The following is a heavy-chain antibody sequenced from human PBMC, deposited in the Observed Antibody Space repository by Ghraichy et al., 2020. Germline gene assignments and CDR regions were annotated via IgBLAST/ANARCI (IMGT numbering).Heavy chain of an antibody. CDR1: GFTFSNYS. D-gene: IGHD1-1*01. CDR2: ISSSSSYI. CDR3: ARDVEGPIFNY. Sequence: GGSLRLSCAASGFTFSNYSMNWVRQAPGKGLEWVSSISSSSSYIYYADSVKGRFTISRDNAKNSLYLQMNSLRAEDTAVYYCARDVEGPIFNYWGQGTLVTVSS. J-gene: IGHJ4*02. V-gene: IGHV3-21*01.